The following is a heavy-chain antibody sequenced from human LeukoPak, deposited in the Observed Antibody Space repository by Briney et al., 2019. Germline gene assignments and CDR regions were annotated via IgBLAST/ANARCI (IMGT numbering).Heavy chain of an antibody. CDR1: GYSISSGYY. J-gene: IGHJ4*02. V-gene: IGHV4-38-2*02. Sequence: SETLSLTCTVSGYSISSGYYWGWIRQTPGKGLEWIGSIYHSGSTYYNPPLESRITISVDTSKNQFSLNLSSVTAADTAVYYCARERIAAAGTGISDWGQGTLVTVSS. CDR3: ARERIAAAGTGISD. CDR2: IYHSGST. D-gene: IGHD6-13*01.